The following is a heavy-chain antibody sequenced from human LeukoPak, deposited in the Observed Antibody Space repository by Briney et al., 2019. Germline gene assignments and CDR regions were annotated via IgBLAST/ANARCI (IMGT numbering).Heavy chain of an antibody. J-gene: IGHJ3*02. CDR2: IYTSGST. D-gene: IGHD3-22*01. CDR3: ARELDYYDSSGYHAFDI. CDR1: GGSISSYY. V-gene: IGHV4-4*07. Sequence: SETLSLTCTVSGGSISSYYWSWIRQPAGKGLEWIGRIYTSGSTNYNPSLKSRVTMSVDTSKNQFSLELSSVTAADTAVYYCARELDYYDSSGYHAFDIWGQGTMVTVSS.